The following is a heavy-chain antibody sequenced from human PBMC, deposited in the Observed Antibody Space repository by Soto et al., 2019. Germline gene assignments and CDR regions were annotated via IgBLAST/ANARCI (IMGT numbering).Heavy chain of an antibody. J-gene: IGHJ5*02. V-gene: IGHV4-31*03. CDR3: AGGSSP. CDR1: GASISSDVYY. D-gene: IGHD1-26*01. CDR2: IYYSGST. Sequence: SETLSLTCTVSGASISSDVYYWSWIRQHPGKGLEWIGHIYYSGSTHYNPSLKSRVTISLDTSQNQFSLKLSSVTAADTAVYFCAGGSSPWGHGTLVX.